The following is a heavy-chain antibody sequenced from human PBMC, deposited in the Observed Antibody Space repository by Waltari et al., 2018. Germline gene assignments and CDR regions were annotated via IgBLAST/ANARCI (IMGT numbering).Heavy chain of an antibody. V-gene: IGHV1-18*01. D-gene: IGHD6-19*01. CDR2: ISAHNGNT. CDR1: AHTFSTHG. CDR3: ATSVGGNMDFDN. Sequence: QAQLPQSGAAVKKPGASVTVSCKASAHTFSTHGIPCGRQVPGQGLEWMGWISAHNGNTNHAQKFQDRVTLTTDTSTHTAYLEMRSLTADDTAVYYCATSVGGNMDFDNWGQGTLATVSS. J-gene: IGHJ4*02.